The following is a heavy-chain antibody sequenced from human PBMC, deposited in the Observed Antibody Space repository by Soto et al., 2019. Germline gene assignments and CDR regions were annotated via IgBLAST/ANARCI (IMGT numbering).Heavy chain of an antibody. CDR2: ISGSGGST. J-gene: IGHJ3*02. Sequence: PGGSLRLSCAASGFTFSSYAMSWVRQAPGKGLEWVSAISGSGGSTYYADSVKGRFTISRDNSKNTLYLQMNSLRAEDTAVYYCAKATQAVTIFGVVYVDAFDIWGQGTMVTVSS. CDR1: GFTFSSYA. V-gene: IGHV3-23*01. D-gene: IGHD3-3*01. CDR3: AKATQAVTIFGVVYVDAFDI.